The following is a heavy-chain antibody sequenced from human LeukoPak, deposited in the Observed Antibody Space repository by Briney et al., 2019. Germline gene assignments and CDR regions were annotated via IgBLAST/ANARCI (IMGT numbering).Heavy chain of an antibody. Sequence: GGSLRLSCAASGFTFSYYWMSWVRQAPGKGREWVANIKQDGSDKYYVDSVKGRFTISRDNAKNSLYLQMNSLSAEDTAMYYCTRDLTNWNDATFDIWGQGTVVTVSS. CDR3: TRDLTNWNDATFDI. CDR1: GFTFSYYW. D-gene: IGHD1-1*01. CDR2: IKQDGSDK. J-gene: IGHJ3*02. V-gene: IGHV3-7*01.